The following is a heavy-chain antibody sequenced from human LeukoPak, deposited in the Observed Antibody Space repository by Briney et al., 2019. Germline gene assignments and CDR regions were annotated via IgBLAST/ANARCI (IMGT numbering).Heavy chain of an antibody. V-gene: IGHV3-23*01. CDR2: ISGSGGST. CDR1: GFTFSSYA. CDR3: ARDYYGSGSYPKYNWLDP. D-gene: IGHD3-10*01. J-gene: IGHJ5*02. Sequence: GGSLRLSCAASGFTFSSYAMSWVRQAPGKGLEWVSAISGSGGSTYYADSVKGRFTVSRDNAKNSLYLQMNSLRAEDTAVYYCARDYYGSGSYPKYNWLDPWGQGTLVTVSS.